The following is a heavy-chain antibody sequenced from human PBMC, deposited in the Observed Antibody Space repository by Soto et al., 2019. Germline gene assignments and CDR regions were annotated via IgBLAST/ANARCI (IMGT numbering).Heavy chain of an antibody. V-gene: IGHV3-23*01. D-gene: IGHD6-13*01. CDR2: ISGSGGST. Sequence: PGGSLRLSCAASGFTFSSYAMSWVRQAPGKGLEWVSAISGSGGSTYYADSVKGRFTISRDNSKNTLYLQMNSLRAEDTAVYYCAKALDSSSWYYYYGMDVWGQGTTVTAP. J-gene: IGHJ6*02. CDR3: AKALDSSSWYYYYGMDV. CDR1: GFTFSSYA.